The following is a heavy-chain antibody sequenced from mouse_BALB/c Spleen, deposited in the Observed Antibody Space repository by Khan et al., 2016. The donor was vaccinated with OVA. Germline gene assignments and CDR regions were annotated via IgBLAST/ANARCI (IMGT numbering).Heavy chain of an antibody. V-gene: IGHV1S41*01. D-gene: IGHD1-1*01. CDR2: IATGSGST. Sequence: DLVMPGAAVTLSCKASGYTFTSYWINWIKQRPGQGLEWIGRIATGSGSTSYNDMLKGKATLTVDASSSTAYIQRSSLSSEDTAGDFCARSKYYGSGLYAMDYWGQGTSVTVSS. CDR1: GYTFTSYW. CDR3: ARSKYYGSGLYAMDY. J-gene: IGHJ4*01.